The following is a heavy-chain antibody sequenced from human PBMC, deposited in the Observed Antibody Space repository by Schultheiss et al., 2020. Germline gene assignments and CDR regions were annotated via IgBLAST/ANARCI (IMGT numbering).Heavy chain of an antibody. CDR3: ARSYSHKGGLDF. V-gene: IGHV1-69*13. Sequence: SVKVSCKASGGTFSSYAISWVRQAPGQGLEWMGGIIPIFGTANYAQKFQGRVTITADESTSTAYMELSSLTSEDTAMYYCARSYSHKGGLDFWGQGTLVTGSS. CDR1: GGTFSSYA. D-gene: IGHD1-26*01. CDR2: IIPIFGTA. J-gene: IGHJ4*02.